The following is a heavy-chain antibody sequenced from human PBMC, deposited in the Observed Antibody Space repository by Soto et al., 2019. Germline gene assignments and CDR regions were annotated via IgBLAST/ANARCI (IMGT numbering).Heavy chain of an antibody. D-gene: IGHD3-3*01. V-gene: IGHV2-5*02. CDR3: AHRVLRTVFGLVTTTAIYFDF. Sequence: QITLNESGPTVVRPTETLTLTCRFSGFSLTTSGVGVGWIRQSPGKAPEWLALMYWDDDKRYSASLKSRLTINKDTSKNQVVLTVSDFDPKDTATYYCAHRVLRTVFGLVTTTAIYFDFWGQGTPVAVSS. CDR1: GFSLTTSGVG. J-gene: IGHJ4*02. CDR2: MYWDDDK.